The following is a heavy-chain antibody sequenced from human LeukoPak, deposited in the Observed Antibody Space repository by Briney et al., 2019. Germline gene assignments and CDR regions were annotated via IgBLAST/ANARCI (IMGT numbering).Heavy chain of an antibody. V-gene: IGHV3-23*01. Sequence: GGSLRLSCAASGFTFSSYAMSWVRQAPGKGLEWVSAISGSGGSTYYADSVKGRFTISRDNSKNTLYLQMNSLRAEDTAVYYCITMVRGVVEYFQHWGQGTLVTVSS. D-gene: IGHD3-10*01. J-gene: IGHJ1*01. CDR1: GFTFSSYA. CDR3: ITMVRGVVEYFQH. CDR2: ISGSGGST.